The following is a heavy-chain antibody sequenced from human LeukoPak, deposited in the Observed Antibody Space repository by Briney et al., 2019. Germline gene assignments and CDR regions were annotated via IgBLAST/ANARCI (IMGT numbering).Heavy chain of an antibody. J-gene: IGHJ4*02. CDR1: GYTFTSYY. V-gene: IGHV1-46*03. CDR3: AVLTDTYYDILTGYSRGDY. CDR2: INPSGGST. D-gene: IGHD3-9*01. Sequence: GASVKVSCKASGYTFTSYYMHWVRQAPGQGLEWMGIINPSGGSTSYAQKFQGRGTITRDTSTSTGYMELSTLRSEDRAVYSCAVLTDTYYDILTGYSRGDYWGQGTLVTVSS.